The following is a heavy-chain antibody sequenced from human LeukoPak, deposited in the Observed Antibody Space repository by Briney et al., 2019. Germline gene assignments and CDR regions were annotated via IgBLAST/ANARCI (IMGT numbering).Heavy chain of an antibody. V-gene: IGHV4-39*07. CDR3: ADSLWSRY. Sequence: SETLSLTCTASGDPISSSDSYWAWIPQRPGKGLEWIASLYCGGNTYYNPSLTGRLTMNVDTSKNQLSLTLRSVTAADTAVYYCADSLWSRYWGQGTLVTVSS. CDR1: GDPISSSDSY. D-gene: IGHD3-10*01. J-gene: IGHJ4*02. CDR2: LYCGGNT.